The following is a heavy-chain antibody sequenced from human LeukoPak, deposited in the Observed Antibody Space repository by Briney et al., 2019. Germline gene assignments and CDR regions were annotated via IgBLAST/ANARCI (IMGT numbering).Heavy chain of an antibody. V-gene: IGHV3-33*01. Sequence: PGRSLRLSCAASGFTFSSYGMHWVRQAPGKGLEWVAVIWYDGSNKYYADSVKGRFTISRDNSKNTLYLQMKSLRAEDTAVYYCARDKRSIAARTLDYWGQGTLVTVSS. CDR1: GFTFSSYG. CDR2: IWYDGSNK. CDR3: ARDKRSIAARTLDY. J-gene: IGHJ4*02. D-gene: IGHD6-6*01.